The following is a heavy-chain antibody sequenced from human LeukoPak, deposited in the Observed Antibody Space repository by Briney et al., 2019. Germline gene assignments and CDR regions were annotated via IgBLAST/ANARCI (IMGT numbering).Heavy chain of an antibody. CDR1: GGSISSGDYY. CDR2: IYYSGST. CDR3: ARVWDILTGYDAFDI. J-gene: IGHJ3*02. D-gene: IGHD3-9*01. Sequence: SETLSLTCTVSGGSISSGDYYWSWIRQPPGKGLEWIVYIYYSGSTYYNPSLKSRVTISVDTSKNQFSLKLSSVTAADTAVYYCARVWDILTGYDAFDIWGQGTMVTVSS. V-gene: IGHV4-30-4*01.